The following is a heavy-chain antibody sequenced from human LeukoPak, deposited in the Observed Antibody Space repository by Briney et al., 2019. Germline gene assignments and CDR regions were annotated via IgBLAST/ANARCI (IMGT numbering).Heavy chain of an antibody. CDR1: GFTFSSYG. CDR3: ARAEPEYYYDSRPKSFDY. V-gene: IGHV3-33*01. CDR2: IWYDGSNK. Sequence: PGGSLRLSCAASGFTFSSYGMHWVRQAPGKGLEWVAVIWYDGSNKYYADSVKGRFTISRDNSKNTLYLQMNSLRAEDTAVYYCARAEPEYYYDSRPKSFDYWGQGTLVTVSS. J-gene: IGHJ4*02. D-gene: IGHD3-22*01.